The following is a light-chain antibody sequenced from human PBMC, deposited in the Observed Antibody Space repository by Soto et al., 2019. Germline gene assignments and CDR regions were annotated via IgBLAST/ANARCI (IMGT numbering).Light chain of an antibody. V-gene: IGKV2-30*02. Sequence: DVVMTQSPLSLPVTLGQPASISCGSSQSLIHSDGSTYLSWFHQRPGQPPRRLIYEVSDRDSGGQDRLSGSGAGSEFTMKSSRVVAEDVGVYYCMQGTRWPWTFGQGTEVEIK. J-gene: IGKJ1*01. CDR2: EVS. CDR1: QSLIHSDGSTY. CDR3: MQGTRWPWT.